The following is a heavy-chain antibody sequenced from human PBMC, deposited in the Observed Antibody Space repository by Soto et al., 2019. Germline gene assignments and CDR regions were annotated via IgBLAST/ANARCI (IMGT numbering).Heavy chain of an antibody. CDR2: ISGSGGST. D-gene: IGHD6-19*01. J-gene: IGHJ3*02. CDR1: GFTFSSYA. V-gene: IGHV3-23*01. CDR3: AKTDNPMYSSGWLDAFDI. Sequence: HPGGSLRLSCAASGFTFSSYAMSWVRQAPGKGLEWVSAISGSGGSTYYADSVKGRFTISRDNSKNTLYLQMNSLRAEDTAVYYCAKTDNPMYSSGWLDAFDIWGQGTMVTVSS.